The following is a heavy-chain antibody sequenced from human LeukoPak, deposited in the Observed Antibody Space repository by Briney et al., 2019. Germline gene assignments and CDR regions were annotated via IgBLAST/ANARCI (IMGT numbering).Heavy chain of an antibody. J-gene: IGHJ4*02. Sequence: SETLSLTCTVSGGSISSGGHYWSWIRQHPGKGLEWIGYIYYSGSTYYNPSLKSRVTISVDTSKNQFSLKLSSVTAADTAVYYCAREIPTYYYDSSGYLGGYYFDYWGQGTLVTVSS. CDR2: IYYSGST. CDR3: AREIPTYYYDSSGYLGGYYFDY. CDR1: GGSISSGGHY. D-gene: IGHD3-22*01. V-gene: IGHV4-31*03.